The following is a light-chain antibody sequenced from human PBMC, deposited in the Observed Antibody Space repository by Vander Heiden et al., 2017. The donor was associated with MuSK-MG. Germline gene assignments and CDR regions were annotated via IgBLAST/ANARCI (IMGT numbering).Light chain of an antibody. J-gene: IGLJ3*02. V-gene: IGLV2-14*03. CDR3: SSYTNRNSWV. Sequence: QSALTQPASVSGSPGQPITISCTGTSSDVGYYNYVSWYQQHPGKVPQLMIYDVSNRPSGVSNRFSGSKSGNTASLTISGLQAEDEADYYCSSYTNRNSWVFGGGTKLTVL. CDR2: DVS. CDR1: SSDVGYYNY.